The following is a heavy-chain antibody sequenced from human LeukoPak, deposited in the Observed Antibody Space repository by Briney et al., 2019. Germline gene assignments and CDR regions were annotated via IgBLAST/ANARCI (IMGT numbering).Heavy chain of an antibody. CDR1: GFTFSSYE. CDR2: ISSSGSTI. V-gene: IGHV3-48*03. CDR3: ARPPGGALGYCSGGSCRPMGY. Sequence: PGGSLRPSCAASGFTFSSYEMNWVRQAPGKGLEWVSYISSSGSTIYYADSVKGRFTISRDNAKNSLYLQMNSLRAEDTAVYYCARPPGGALGYCSGGSCRPMGYWGQGTLVTVSS. J-gene: IGHJ4*02. D-gene: IGHD2-15*01.